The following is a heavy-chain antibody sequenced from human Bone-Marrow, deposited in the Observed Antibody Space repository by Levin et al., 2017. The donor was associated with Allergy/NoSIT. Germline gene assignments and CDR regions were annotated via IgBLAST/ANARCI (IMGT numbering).Heavy chain of an antibody. CDR2: IYYSGST. CDR1: GGSISSYY. Sequence: SETLSLTCTVSGGSISSYYWSWIRQPPGKGLEWIGYIYYSGSTNYNPSLKSRVTISVDTSKNQFSLKLSSVTAADTAVYYCARDLRGRGGTDTAMRDVWGKGTTVTVSS. J-gene: IGHJ6*04. D-gene: IGHD5-18*01. CDR3: ARDLRGRGGTDTAMRDV. V-gene: IGHV4-59*01.